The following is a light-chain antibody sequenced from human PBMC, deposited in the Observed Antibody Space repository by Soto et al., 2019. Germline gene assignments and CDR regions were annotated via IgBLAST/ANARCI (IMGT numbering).Light chain of an antibody. CDR2: LNSDGSH. J-gene: IGLJ1*01. CDR3: QTWGTGIHYV. Sequence: QLVLTQSPSASASLGASVKLTCTLSSGHSSYAIAWHQQQPEKGPRYLMKLNSDGSHSKGDGIPDRFSGSSSGAERYFTISSLQSEDEADYYCQTWGTGIHYVFGTGTKVTVL. V-gene: IGLV4-69*01. CDR1: SGHSSYA.